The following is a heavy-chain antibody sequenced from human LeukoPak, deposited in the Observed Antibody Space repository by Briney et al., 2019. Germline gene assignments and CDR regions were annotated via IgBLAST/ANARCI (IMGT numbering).Heavy chain of an antibody. CDR1: GGSISSGSYY. D-gene: IGHD6-6*01. CDR3: ARALGSSSPGYYYYYYMDV. Sequence: SQTLSLTCTVSGGSISSGSYYWSWIRQPAGKGLEWIGRTYTSGSTSYNPSLKSRVTISVDTSKNQFSLKLSSVTAADTAVYYCARALGSSSPGYYYYYYMDVWGKGTTVTVSS. CDR2: TYTSGST. J-gene: IGHJ6*03. V-gene: IGHV4-61*02.